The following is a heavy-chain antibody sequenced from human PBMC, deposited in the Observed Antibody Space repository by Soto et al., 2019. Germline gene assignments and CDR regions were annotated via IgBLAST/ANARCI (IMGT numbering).Heavy chain of an antibody. CDR3: ATALSPHAA. J-gene: IGHJ5*02. CDR1: GVTFNNAY. CDR2: IKSKTENGTT. V-gene: IGHV3-15*07. Sequence: EVQLVESGGGLVEPGKSLRLSCAASGVTFNNAYMNWVRQAPGKGLEWDGRIKSKTENGTTDYAAPVKGRFSISTDDSTNTLYLQMNSLTIDDTAIYFCATALSPHAAWGQGTLVTVSS.